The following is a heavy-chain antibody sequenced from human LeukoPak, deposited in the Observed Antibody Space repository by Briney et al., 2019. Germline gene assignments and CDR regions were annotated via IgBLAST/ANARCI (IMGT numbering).Heavy chain of an antibody. V-gene: IGHV1-18*01. J-gene: IGHJ4*02. CDR1: GYTFTSYG. Sequence: ASVKVSCKASGYTFTSYGISWVRQAPGQGLEWMGWISAYNGNTNYAQKLQGRVTMTTDTSTSTAYMELRSLRSDDTAVYYCARGPAGKGIIYYFDYWGQGTLVTVSS. D-gene: IGHD6-19*01. CDR2: ISAYNGNT. CDR3: ARGPAGKGIIYYFDY.